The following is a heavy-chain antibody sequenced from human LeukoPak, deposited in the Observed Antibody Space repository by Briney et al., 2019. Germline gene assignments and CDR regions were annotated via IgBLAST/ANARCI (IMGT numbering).Heavy chain of an antibody. D-gene: IGHD3-10*01. CDR3: AKGGAVSSKSITMVRGTRRYYYYMDV. J-gene: IGHJ6*03. CDR1: GFTFSSYW. V-gene: IGHV3-7*01. CDR2: IKQDGSEK. Sequence: GGSLRLSCAASGFTFSSYWMSWVRQAPGKGLEWVANIKQDGSEKYYVDSVKGRFTISRDNAKNSLYLQMNSLRAEDTAVYYCAKGGAVSSKSITMVRGTRRYYYYMDVWGKGTTVTVSS.